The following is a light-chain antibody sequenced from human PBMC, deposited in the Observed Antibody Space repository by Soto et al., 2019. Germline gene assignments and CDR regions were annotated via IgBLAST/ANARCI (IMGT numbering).Light chain of an antibody. CDR1: SSNIGSNA. CDR3: AAWDDSLNGPL. CDR2: SNN. Sequence: QSALTQPPSASGTPGQRVTISCSGSSSNIGSNAVNWYQQLPGTAPTLLIYSNNQRPSGVPDQFSGSKSGTSASLAVNGLQSEDEADYYCAAWDDSLNGPLFGGGTKLTVL. J-gene: IGLJ3*02. V-gene: IGLV1-44*01.